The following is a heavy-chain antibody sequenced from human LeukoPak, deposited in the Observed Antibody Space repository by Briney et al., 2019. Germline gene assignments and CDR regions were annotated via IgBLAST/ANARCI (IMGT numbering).Heavy chain of an antibody. CDR1: GFTSSSYS. Sequence: GGSLRLSCAASGFTSSSYSMNWVRQAPGKGLEWVSSISSSSSYIYYADSVKGRFTISRDNAKNSLYPQMNSLRTEDTAVYYCARDEVAYYYDSSGYDWGQGTLVTVSS. V-gene: IGHV3-21*01. CDR3: ARDEVAYYYDSSGYD. D-gene: IGHD3-22*01. J-gene: IGHJ4*02. CDR2: ISSSSSYI.